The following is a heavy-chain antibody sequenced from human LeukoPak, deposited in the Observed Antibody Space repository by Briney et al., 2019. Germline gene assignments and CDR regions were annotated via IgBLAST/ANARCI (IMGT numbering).Heavy chain of an antibody. CDR1: GYTFTSYD. CDR3: ARGHLRYFDWSPYYYYYYGMDV. V-gene: IGHV1-8*01. CDR2: MNPNSGNT. J-gene: IGHJ6*02. Sequence: ASVKVSCKASGYTFTSYDINWVRQATGQGLEWMGWMNPNSGNTGYAQKFQGRVTMTRNTSISTAYMELSSLRSEDTAVYYCARGHLRYFDWSPYYYYYYGMDVWGQGTTVTVSS. D-gene: IGHD3-9*01.